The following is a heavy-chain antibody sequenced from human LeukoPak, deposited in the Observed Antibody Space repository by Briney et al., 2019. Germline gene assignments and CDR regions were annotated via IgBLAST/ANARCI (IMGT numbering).Heavy chain of an antibody. CDR1: GYTFTSYG. V-gene: IGHV1-18*01. J-gene: IGHJ4*01. CDR3: ARSGGPGYSSGWYGELDY. Sequence: GASVKVSCKASGYTFTSYGICWVRQAPGQGLEWMGWISGYNGKTKYAQKFQGRVTMTTDTSTNTAYMELRSLSSDDTAVYYCARSGGPGYSSGWYGELDYWGQEPWSPSPQ. CDR2: ISGYNGKT. D-gene: IGHD6-19*01.